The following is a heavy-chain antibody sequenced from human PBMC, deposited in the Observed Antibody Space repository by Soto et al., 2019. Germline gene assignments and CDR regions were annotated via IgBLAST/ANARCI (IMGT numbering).Heavy chain of an antibody. D-gene: IGHD6-19*01. CDR3: ARDQIGRAVAGTIDY. Sequence: ASVKASCKASGYTFTSYYMHWVRQAPGQGLEWMGIINPSGGSTSYEQKFQGRVTLTRDTSTSTVYMELSSLRSEDTAVYYCARDQIGRAVAGTIDYWGQGTLVTVS. V-gene: IGHV1-46*01. CDR2: INPSGGST. CDR1: GYTFTSYY. J-gene: IGHJ4*02.